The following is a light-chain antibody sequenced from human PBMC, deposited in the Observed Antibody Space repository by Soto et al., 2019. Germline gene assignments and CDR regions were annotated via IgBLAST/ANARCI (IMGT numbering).Light chain of an antibody. CDR1: GSNVGGYNF. V-gene: IGLV2-14*03. CDR2: DVS. J-gene: IGLJ2*01. Sequence: QPVLTQPASVSGSHGQSITISCTGTGSNVGGYNFVSWFQHHPGKAPKLIIFDVSSRPSGVSDRFSGSKSGNTASLTISGLQAEDEADYYCSSYTTSSTYLFGGGTKLTVL. CDR3: SSYTTSSTYL.